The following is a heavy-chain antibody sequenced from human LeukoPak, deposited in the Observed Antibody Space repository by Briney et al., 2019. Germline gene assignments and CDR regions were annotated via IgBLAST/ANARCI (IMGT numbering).Heavy chain of an antibody. V-gene: IGHV1-2*04. CDR3: ATSGTTESAFDI. CDR1: GYTFTGYY. J-gene: IGHJ3*02. Sequence: GASVKVSCKASGYTFTGYYLHWVRQAPGQGPEWMGWINPNSGGTNYAQKFQGWVIMTRGTSISTAYMELSRLRSDDTAAYYCATSGTTESAFDIWGQGTLVTVSS. D-gene: IGHD1-7*01. CDR2: INPNSGGT.